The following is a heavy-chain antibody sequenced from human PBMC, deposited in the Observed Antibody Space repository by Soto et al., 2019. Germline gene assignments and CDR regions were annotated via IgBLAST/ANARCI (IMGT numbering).Heavy chain of an antibody. D-gene: IGHD4-4*01. J-gene: IGHJ6*02. CDR2: ISYDGSNK. V-gene: IGHV3-30-3*01. CDR1: GFTFSSYA. Sequence: TGGSLRLSCAASGFTFSSYAMHWVRQAPGKGLEWVAVISYDGSNKYYADSVKGRFTISRDNSKNTLYLQMNSLRAEDTAVYYCARGGQFTDLYYGMDVWGQGTTVTVSS. CDR3: ARGGQFTDLYYGMDV.